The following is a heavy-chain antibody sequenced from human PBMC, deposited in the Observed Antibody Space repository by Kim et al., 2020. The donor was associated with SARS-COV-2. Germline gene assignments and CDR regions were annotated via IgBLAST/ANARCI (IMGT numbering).Heavy chain of an antibody. D-gene: IGHD6-19*01. Sequence: SLKTRVTISVDTSKNQFSLKLSSVTAADTAVYYCARISGSGWYYYGMDVWGQGTTVTVSS. V-gene: IGHV4-39*01. CDR3: ARISGSGWYYYGMDV. J-gene: IGHJ6*02.